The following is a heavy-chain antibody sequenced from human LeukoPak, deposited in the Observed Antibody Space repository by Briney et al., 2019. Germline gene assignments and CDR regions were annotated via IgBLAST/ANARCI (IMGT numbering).Heavy chain of an antibody. CDR3: ASLGSVY. CDR1: GDSVSSKSAA. D-gene: IGHD2-2*03. CDR2: TFYMSKWYY. Sequence: SQTLSLTCAISGDSVSSKSAAWNWIRQSPSRGLEWLGRTFYMSKWYYEYALSVKSRITINSDTSKNQFSLQLNSVTPEDTAVYYCASLGSVYWGQGTLVTVSS. V-gene: IGHV6-1*01. J-gene: IGHJ4*02.